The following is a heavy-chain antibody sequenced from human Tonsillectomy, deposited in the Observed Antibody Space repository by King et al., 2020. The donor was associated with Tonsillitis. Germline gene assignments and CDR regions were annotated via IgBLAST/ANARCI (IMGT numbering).Heavy chain of an antibody. CDR2: INPNSGGT. V-gene: IGHV1-2*02. D-gene: IGHD1-26*01. Sequence: VQLVESGAEVKKPGASVKVSCKASGDTFTGDYMHWVRQAPGQGLEWMGWINPNSGGTHYAQKYQGRVTMTRDTSISTAYMELSRLRSDDTAVYYCARVMVRSGGFDPWGQGTRVTVSS. CDR3: ARVMVRSGGFDP. CDR1: GDTFTGDY. J-gene: IGHJ5*02.